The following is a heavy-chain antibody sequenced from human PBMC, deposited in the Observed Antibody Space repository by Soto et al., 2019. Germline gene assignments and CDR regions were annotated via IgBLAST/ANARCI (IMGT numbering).Heavy chain of an antibody. Sequence: QVQLVQSGAEVKKPGSSVKVSCKACGGTFSSYAISWVRQAPGQGLEWMGGIIPIFGTANYAQKFQGRVTITADASTSTAYMELSSLRSQDTAVYYCATVRVRFLEWLGSEGWGQGTLVTVSS. CDR3: ATVRVRFLEWLGSEG. CDR2: IIPIFGTA. J-gene: IGHJ4*02. CDR1: GGTFSSYA. D-gene: IGHD3-3*01. V-gene: IGHV1-69*12.